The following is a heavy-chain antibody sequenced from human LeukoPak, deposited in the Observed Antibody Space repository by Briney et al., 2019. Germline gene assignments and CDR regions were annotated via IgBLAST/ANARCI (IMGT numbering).Heavy chain of an antibody. CDR1: RYTFTNYY. V-gene: IGHV1-2*02. Sequence: ASVKVSCKASRYTFTNYYLHWVRQAPGQWLEWMGWINPNSGGTKPAQKFLGRVTMTSDTSISTAYMELTRLTYDDTAVYYCARDQATVATPWVDYWGQGTLVTVSS. CDR2: INPNSGGT. D-gene: IGHD4-17*01. J-gene: IGHJ4*02. CDR3: ARDQATVATPWVDY.